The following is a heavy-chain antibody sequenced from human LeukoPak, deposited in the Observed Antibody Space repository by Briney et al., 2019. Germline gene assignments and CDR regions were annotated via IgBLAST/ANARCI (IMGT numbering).Heavy chain of an antibody. CDR3: ARKYSSGWPN. J-gene: IGHJ4*02. CDR1: GYSFTSYW. CDR2: IYPGDSDT. Sequence: GESLKISCKGSGYSFTSYWIAWVRQMPGKGLEWMGIIYPGDSDTRYSTSFQGQVTISADKSINTAYLQWSSLKASDTATYYCARKYSSGWPNWGQGTLVTVSS. V-gene: IGHV5-51*01. D-gene: IGHD6-19*01.